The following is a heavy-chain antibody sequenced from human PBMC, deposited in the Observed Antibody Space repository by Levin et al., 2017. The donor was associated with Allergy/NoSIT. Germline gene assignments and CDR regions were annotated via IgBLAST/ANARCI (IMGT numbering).Heavy chain of an antibody. CDR1: GFTFSSYT. V-gene: IGHV3-21*01. CDR3: ATSRQESGDGRNGLDV. D-gene: IGHD4-17*01. J-gene: IGHJ6*02. CDR2: ITSSSRYI. Sequence: GESLKISCSGSGFTFSSYTMNWVRQAPGKGLEWVSSITSSSRYIDFADSVKGRFTVSRDNTKNSLYLQMNSLRAEDTAVYYCATSRQESGDGRNGLDVWGQGTTVTVSS.